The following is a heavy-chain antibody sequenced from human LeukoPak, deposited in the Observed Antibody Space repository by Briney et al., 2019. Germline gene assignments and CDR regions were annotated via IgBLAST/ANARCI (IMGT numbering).Heavy chain of an antibody. CDR1: GGTFSSYA. V-gene: IGHV1-69*05. Sequence: SVKVSCKASGGTFSSYAISWVRQSPRQGLEWMGGIIPIFGTANYAQKFQGRVTITTDESTSTAYMELSSLRSEDTAVYYCARRERSGLFDYWGQGTLVTVSS. CDR2: IIPIFGTA. J-gene: IGHJ4*02. D-gene: IGHD3-3*01. CDR3: ARRERSGLFDY.